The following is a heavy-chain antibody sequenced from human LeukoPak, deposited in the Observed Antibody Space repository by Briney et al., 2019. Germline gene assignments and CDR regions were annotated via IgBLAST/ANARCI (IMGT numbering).Heavy chain of an antibody. Sequence: SETLSLTCTVSGGSIITRSYYWGWIRQPPGKGLEYIGCISYSGSTYYNPSLKTRVTMSVDTSKNQFSLKMSSVTAADTAVYYCARPFGLVESYYFDYWGHGSLVTVSS. J-gene: IGHJ4*01. CDR2: ISYSGST. D-gene: IGHD3-10*01. V-gene: IGHV4-39*01. CDR1: GGSIITRSYY. CDR3: ARPFGLVESYYFDY.